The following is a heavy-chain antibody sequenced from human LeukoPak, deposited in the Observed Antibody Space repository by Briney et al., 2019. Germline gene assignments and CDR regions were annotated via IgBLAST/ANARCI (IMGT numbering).Heavy chain of an antibody. V-gene: IGHV4-4*07. CDR2: IYPSGSS. CDR1: GGSISSYY. CDR3: ARSPKGSFDI. Sequence: SETLSLTCTVSGGSISSYYWSWIRQPAGKGLEWIERIYPSGSSNYSPSLKSRVTMSVDTSKNQFSLRLNSVTAADTAVYYCARSPKGSFDIWGQGTVVTVSS. J-gene: IGHJ3*02.